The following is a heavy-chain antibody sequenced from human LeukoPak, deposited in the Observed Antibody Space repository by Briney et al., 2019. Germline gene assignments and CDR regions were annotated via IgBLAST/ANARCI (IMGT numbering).Heavy chain of an antibody. V-gene: IGHV4-4*02. CDR1: GDSISSSNW. J-gene: IGHJ3*02. CDR2: IYHNGKT. Sequence: SETLSLTCAVSGDSISSSNWWSWVRQPPGKGLGWIGEIYHNGKTNYNPSLKSRVAISVDKSKNHFSLKLSSVTGAGTAVYYCASPYDSSGYYYAFDIWGQGTMVTVSS. CDR3: ASPYDSSGYYYAFDI. D-gene: IGHD3-22*01.